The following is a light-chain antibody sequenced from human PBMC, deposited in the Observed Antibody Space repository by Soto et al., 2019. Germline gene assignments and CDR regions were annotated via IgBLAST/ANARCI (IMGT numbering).Light chain of an antibody. J-gene: IGKJ1*01. Sequence: EIVLTQSPGTLSLSPGERATLSCRASQSVDSSFVAWFQQKPGQAPRLLIYGTSSRATGIPDRFSGSGSGTDFTLTINGLEPEDFAMYFCQQYGSSPWTFGQGIKVEIK. CDR1: QSVDSSF. V-gene: IGKV3-20*01. CDR2: GTS. CDR3: QQYGSSPWT.